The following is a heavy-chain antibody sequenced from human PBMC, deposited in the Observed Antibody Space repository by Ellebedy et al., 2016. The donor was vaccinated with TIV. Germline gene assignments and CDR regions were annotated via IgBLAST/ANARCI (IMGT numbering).Heavy chain of an antibody. Sequence: AASVKVSCRASGYTFSTYTIQWMRQAPGQRLEWVGWSTADNSYRQYSQKFQGRLTITRDTSASIAYMELSGLSSEDTAVYYCAREGREENKPMDYLDYWGQGTLVTVSS. CDR2: STADNSYR. D-gene: IGHD2/OR15-2a*01. CDR1: GYTFSTYT. V-gene: IGHV1-3*01. CDR3: AREGREENKPMDYLDY. J-gene: IGHJ4*02.